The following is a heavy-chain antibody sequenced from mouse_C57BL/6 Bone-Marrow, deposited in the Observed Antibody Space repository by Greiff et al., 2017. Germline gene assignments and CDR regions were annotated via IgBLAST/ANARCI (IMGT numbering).Heavy chain of an antibody. V-gene: IGHV1-9*01. Sequence: VMLQQSGAELMKPGASVKLSCTASGYTFTGYCIEWVKQRPGQGLEWIGGILPGGGSTNYNEKFKGKATFTADTSSSTAYMQLSSLTAEDAAIYCCARRGCYGSCYGWGQGTLVTVSA. CDR1: GYTFTGYC. J-gene: IGHJ3*01. CDR2: ILPGGGST. D-gene: IGHD1-1*01. CDR3: ARRGCYGSCYG.